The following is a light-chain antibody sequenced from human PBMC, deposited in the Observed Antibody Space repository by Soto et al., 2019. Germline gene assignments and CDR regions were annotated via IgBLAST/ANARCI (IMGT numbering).Light chain of an antibody. J-gene: IGKJ3*01. Sequence: EIVLTQSPATLSLSPGERATLSGRASQSVSSYLAWYQQKPGQAPRLLIYDASNRATGIPARFSGSGSGTDFTLTISSLEPEDFAVYYCQQRSNWPRIFTFGPGTQVDIK. CDR2: DAS. CDR3: QQRSNWPRIFT. CDR1: QSVSSY. V-gene: IGKV3-11*01.